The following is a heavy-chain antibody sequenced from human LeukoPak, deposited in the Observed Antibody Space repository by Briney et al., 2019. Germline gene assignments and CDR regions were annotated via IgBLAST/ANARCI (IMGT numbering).Heavy chain of an antibody. CDR1: GFTFSSYA. CDR3: AKDMDIVVVAWFDP. Sequence: GASLRLSCAASGFTFSSYAMSWVRRAPGKGLEWVSAISGSGGSTYYADSVKGRFTVSRDNSKNTLYLQMNSLRAEDTAVYYCAKDMDIVVVAWFDPWGQGTLVTVSS. V-gene: IGHV3-23*01. J-gene: IGHJ5*02. D-gene: IGHD2-15*01. CDR2: ISGSGGST.